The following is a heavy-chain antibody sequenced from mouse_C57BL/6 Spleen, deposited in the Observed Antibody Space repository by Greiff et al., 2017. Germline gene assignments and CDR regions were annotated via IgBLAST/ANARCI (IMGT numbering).Heavy chain of an antibody. Sequence: EVKLVESGGDLVKPGGSLKLSCAASGFTFSSYGMSWVRQTPDKRLEWVATISSGGSYTYYPDSVKGRFTISRDNAKNTLYLQMSSLKSEDTAMYYCARMDIYYGYDVGDYWGQGTTLTVSS. V-gene: IGHV5-6*01. D-gene: IGHD2-2*01. CDR2: ISSGGSYT. CDR1: GFTFSSYG. CDR3: ARMDIYYGYDVGDY. J-gene: IGHJ2*01.